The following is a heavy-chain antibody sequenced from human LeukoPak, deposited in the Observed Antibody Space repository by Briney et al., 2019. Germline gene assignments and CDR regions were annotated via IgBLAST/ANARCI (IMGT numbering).Heavy chain of an antibody. CDR2: IIPIFGTT. D-gene: IGHD6-13*01. CDR3: TRKIAAAGNYYYYGMDV. J-gene: IGHJ6*02. V-gene: IGHV1-69*13. Sequence: ASVKVSCKASGRTFSSYAISWLRQAPGQGLEWMGGIIPIFGTTNYAQKFQGRVTITADESTSTAYMELSSLRSEDTAVYYCTRKIAAAGNYYYYGMDVGGQGTTVTVSS. CDR1: GRTFSSYA.